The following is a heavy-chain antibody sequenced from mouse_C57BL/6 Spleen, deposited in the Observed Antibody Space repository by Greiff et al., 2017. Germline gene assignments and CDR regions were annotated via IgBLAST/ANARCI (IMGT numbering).Heavy chain of an antibody. J-gene: IGHJ2*01. CDR3: SRSSITTVVADY. CDR1: GYAFSSSW. CDR2: IYPGDGDT. V-gene: IGHV1-82*01. Sequence: VKLQESGPELVKPGASVKISCKASGYAFSSSWMNWVKQRPGKGLEWIGRIYPGDGDTNYNGKFKGKATLTADKSSSTAYMQLSSLTSEDSAVYFCSRSSITTVVADYWGQGTTLTVSS. D-gene: IGHD1-1*01.